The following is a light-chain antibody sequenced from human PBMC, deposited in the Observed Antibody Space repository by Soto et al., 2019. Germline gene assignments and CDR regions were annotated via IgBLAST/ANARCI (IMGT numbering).Light chain of an antibody. Sequence: EIVMTQSPATLSVSPGERATLSCRASQSVSSSLAWYQQKPGQAPRLLIYGASTRATGIPARFSGSGSGTEFTLTISVLQSEDFAIYYCQQYNNWPRTFGGGTKVEIK. J-gene: IGKJ4*01. CDR1: QSVSSS. V-gene: IGKV3-15*01. CDR2: GAS. CDR3: QQYNNWPRT.